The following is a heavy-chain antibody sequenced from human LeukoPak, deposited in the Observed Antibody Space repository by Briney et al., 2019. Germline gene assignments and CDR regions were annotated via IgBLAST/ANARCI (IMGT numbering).Heavy chain of an antibody. Sequence: GSLRLSCTASGFTFGDYAMSWVRQAPGKGLEWVGFIRSEAYGGTTEYAASVKGRFTISRDDSKSIAYLQVNSLKTEDTAVYYCTRENYQWTRESYYYGMDVWGKGTTVTVSS. V-gene: IGHV3-49*04. CDR3: TRENYQWTRESYYYGMDV. CDR1: GFTFGDYA. D-gene: IGHD3-10*01. J-gene: IGHJ6*04. CDR2: IRSEAYGGTT.